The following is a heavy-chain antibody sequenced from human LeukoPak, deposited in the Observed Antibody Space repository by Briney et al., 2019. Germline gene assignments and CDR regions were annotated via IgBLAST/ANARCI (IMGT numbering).Heavy chain of an antibody. J-gene: IGHJ4*02. CDR2: IWSDGTNQ. Sequence: PGRSLRLSCAASGFTFSHYGFPWVRQAPGKGLERVAVIWSDGTNQFYADSVKGRFTISRDYSQKTVYLEMHSLRTEDTAMYYCAKDAQRGFDYSNSLEYWGPGTLVTVSS. D-gene: IGHD4-11*01. V-gene: IGHV3-33*06. CDR3: AKDAQRGFDYSNSLEY. CDR1: GFTFSHYG.